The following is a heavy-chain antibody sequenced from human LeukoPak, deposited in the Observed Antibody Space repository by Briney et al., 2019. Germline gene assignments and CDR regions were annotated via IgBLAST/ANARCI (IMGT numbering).Heavy chain of an antibody. J-gene: IGHJ4*02. CDR2: IYADGGT. V-gene: IGHV3-53*01. Sequence: GGSLRLSCAASGVTVSSDYMTWVRQAPGKGLEWVSDIYADGGTHYADSVKGRFTISRDISKNTLYLQMNSLRAEDTAVYYCATPLTGLNYWGQGTLVTVSS. CDR3: ATPLTGLNY. D-gene: IGHD1-14*01. CDR1: GVTVSSDY.